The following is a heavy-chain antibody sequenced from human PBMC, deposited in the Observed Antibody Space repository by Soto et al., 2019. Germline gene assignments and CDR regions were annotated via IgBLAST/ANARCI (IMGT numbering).Heavy chain of an antibody. D-gene: IGHD5-12*01. CDR1: GGSISSSSYY. CDR2: IYYRGST. J-gene: IGHJ4*02. Sequence: TSETLSLTCSVSGGSISSSSYYWGWIRQPPGKGPEWIGSIYYRGSTYYNPSLKSRVTISVDTSKNQLSLKLSSVTAADTAMYYCAREGSYSAYNFAHGIQLWSFDFWGQGALVTVSS. CDR3: AREGSYSAYNFAHGIQLWSFDF. V-gene: IGHV4-39*02.